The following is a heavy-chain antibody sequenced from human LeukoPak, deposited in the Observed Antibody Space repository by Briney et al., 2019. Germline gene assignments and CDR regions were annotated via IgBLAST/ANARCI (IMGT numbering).Heavy chain of an antibody. CDR2: INPNSGGT. V-gene: IGHV1-2*02. Sequence: ASVKVSCKASGYTFTGYYMHWVRQAPGQRLEWMGWINPNSGGTNYAQKFQGRVTMTRDTSISTAYMELSRLRSDDTAVYYCARGGSYCSSTSCYVGNWFDPWGQGTLVTVSS. CDR1: GYTFTGYY. J-gene: IGHJ5*02. D-gene: IGHD2-2*01. CDR3: ARGGSYCSSTSCYVGNWFDP.